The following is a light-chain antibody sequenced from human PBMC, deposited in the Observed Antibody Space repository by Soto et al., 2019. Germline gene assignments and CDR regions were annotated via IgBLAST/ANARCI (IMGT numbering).Light chain of an antibody. Sequence: QSALTQPPSVSGAPGQRVAISCTGTSSNIGAGYDVHWYQQLPGTAPKLLIYVNNNRPSGVPDRFSASKSGTSASLAITGLQVEDEADYYCQSYDSSLSGGVFGGGTKLTVL. V-gene: IGLV1-40*01. CDR1: SSNIGAGYD. CDR3: QSYDSSLSGGV. J-gene: IGLJ3*02. CDR2: VNN.